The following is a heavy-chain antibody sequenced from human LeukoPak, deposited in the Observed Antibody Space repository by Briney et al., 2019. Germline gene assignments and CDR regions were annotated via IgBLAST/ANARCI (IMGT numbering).Heavy chain of an antibody. D-gene: IGHD3-22*01. CDR2: ISYDGSNK. V-gene: IGHV3-30-3*01. Sequence: PGGSMRLSCAASGFTLSSYAMHWVRQAPGKGLEWVAVISYDGSNKYYADSVKGRFTISRDNSKNALYLQMNSLRAEDTAVYYCARDPQYYYDSSGYYSPGYFDYWGQGTLVTVSS. CDR1: GFTLSSYA. J-gene: IGHJ4*02. CDR3: ARDPQYYYDSSGYYSPGYFDY.